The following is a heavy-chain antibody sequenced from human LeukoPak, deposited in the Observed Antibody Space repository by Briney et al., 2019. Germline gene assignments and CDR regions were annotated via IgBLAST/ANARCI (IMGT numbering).Heavy chain of an antibody. CDR1: GYTFTSYG. Sequence: ASVKVSCKASGYTFTSYGISWVRQAPGQGLEWMGWISAYNGNTNYAQKLQGRVTMTTDTSTSTAYMELRSLRSDDTAVYYCARDSPRPNYYDSSVYYYEAGYWGQGTLVTVSS. CDR2: ISAYNGNT. J-gene: IGHJ4*02. D-gene: IGHD3-22*01. V-gene: IGHV1-18*01. CDR3: ARDSPRPNYYDSSVYYYEAGY.